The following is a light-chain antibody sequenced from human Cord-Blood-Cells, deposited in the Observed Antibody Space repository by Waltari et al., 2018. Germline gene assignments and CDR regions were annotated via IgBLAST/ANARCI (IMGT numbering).Light chain of an antibody. CDR2: DVS. CDR3: SSYTSSSTWV. J-gene: IGLJ3*02. Sequence: QSALTQPASVSGSPGQSITISCTGTSSDVGGYNSVSWYQQHPGKAPKLTIYDVSKRPSGLCNRSSGSKSCNTASLTISALQAADDADYYCSSYTSSSTWVFGGGTKLTVL. V-gene: IGLV2-14*01. CDR1: SSDVGGYNS.